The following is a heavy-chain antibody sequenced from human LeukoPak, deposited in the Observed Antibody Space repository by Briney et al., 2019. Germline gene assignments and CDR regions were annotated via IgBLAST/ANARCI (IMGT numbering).Heavy chain of an antibody. Sequence: SQTLSLTCAISGDSVSSNSAAWNWIRQSPSRGLEWLGRTYYRSKWYNDYAVSVKSRITINPDTSKNQFFLQLNSVTPEDTAVYYCAREGWELSGASVYYFDYWGQGTLVTVSS. CDR2: TYYRSKWYN. CDR1: GDSVSSNSAA. J-gene: IGHJ4*02. V-gene: IGHV6-1*01. D-gene: IGHD1-26*01. CDR3: AREGWELSGASVYYFDY.